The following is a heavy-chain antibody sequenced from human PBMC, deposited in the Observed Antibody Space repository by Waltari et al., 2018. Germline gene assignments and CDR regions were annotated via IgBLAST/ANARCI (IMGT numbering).Heavy chain of an antibody. CDR1: GGSFSGYY. V-gene: IGHV4-34*01. CDR3: ARFLDSSGLFDY. J-gene: IGHJ4*02. CDR2: INHSGST. Sequence: QVQLQQWGAGLLKPSETLSLTCAVYGGSFSGYYWSWIRQSPGKGLEWIGEINHSGSTNYNPSLKSRVTISVDTSENQFSLKLSSVTAADTAVYYCARFLDSSGLFDYWGQGTLVTVSS. D-gene: IGHD3-22*01.